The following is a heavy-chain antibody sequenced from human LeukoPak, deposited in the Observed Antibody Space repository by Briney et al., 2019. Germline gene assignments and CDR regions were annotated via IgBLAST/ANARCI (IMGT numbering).Heavy chain of an antibody. CDR1: GGSISSSSYY. D-gene: IGHD3/OR15-3a*01. Sequence: SETLSLTCTVSGGSISSSSYYWGWIRQPPGKGLEWVASIYYSGSTYYNPSLKSRVTISVNTSTNQFSLKLSSVSAADTAVYYCATLLDPTGWFDPWGQGTLVTVSS. V-gene: IGHV4-39*01. CDR3: ATLLDPTGWFDP. CDR2: IYYSGST. J-gene: IGHJ5*02.